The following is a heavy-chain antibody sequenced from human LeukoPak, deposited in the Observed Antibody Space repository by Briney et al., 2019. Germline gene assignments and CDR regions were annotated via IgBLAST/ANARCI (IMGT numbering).Heavy chain of an antibody. D-gene: IGHD6-19*01. J-gene: IGHJ4*02. V-gene: IGHV3-7*03. CDR1: GFTFNNYA. Sequence: PGGSLRLSCAASGFTFNNYAMNWVRQAPGKGLEWVANIKQDGSEKYYVDSVKGRFTVSRDINKSSLYLKMTSLRTDDTAFYYCGKDISRRGMAVAEDWGRGTLVTVSS. CDR3: GKDISRRGMAVAED. CDR2: IKQDGSEK.